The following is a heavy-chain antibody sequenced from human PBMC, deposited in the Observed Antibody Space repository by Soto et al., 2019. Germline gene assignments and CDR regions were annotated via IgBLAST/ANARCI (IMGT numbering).Heavy chain of an antibody. V-gene: IGHV3-33*01. J-gene: IGHJ4*02. Sequence: QVQLVESGGGVVQPGRSLRLSCAASGFTFSSYGMHWVRQAPGKGLEWVAVIWYDGSNKYYADSVKGRFTISRDNSKNTLYLQMNSLRAEDTAVYYCARDPYYDSSGYYPPRDYWGQGTLVTVSS. CDR2: IWYDGSNK. CDR1: GFTFSSYG. D-gene: IGHD3-22*01. CDR3: ARDPYYDSSGYYPPRDY.